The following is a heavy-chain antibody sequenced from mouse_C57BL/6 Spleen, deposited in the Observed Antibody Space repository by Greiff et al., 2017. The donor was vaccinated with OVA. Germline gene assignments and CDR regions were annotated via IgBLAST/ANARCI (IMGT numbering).Heavy chain of an antibody. J-gene: IGHJ1*03. Sequence: VQLQQSGAELVRPGASVKLSCTASGFNIKDDYMHWVKQRPEQGLEWIGWIDPENGDTEYASKFQGKATITADTSSNTAYLQLSSLTSEDTAVYYCTTPPITTVVAADVWGTGTTVTVSS. CDR1: GFNIKDDY. V-gene: IGHV14-4*01. CDR3: TTPPITTVVAADV. D-gene: IGHD1-1*01. CDR2: IDPENGDT.